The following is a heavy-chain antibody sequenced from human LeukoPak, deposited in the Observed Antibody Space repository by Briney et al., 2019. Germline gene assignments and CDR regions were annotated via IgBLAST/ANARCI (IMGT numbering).Heavy chain of an antibody. D-gene: IGHD3-9*01. CDR2: IYSGGST. V-gene: IGHV3-53*01. CDR3: ARDRGRYFDSLDY. CDR1: GFTVSSNY. Sequence: GGSLRLSCAASGFTVSSNYMSWVRQAPGKGLEWVSVIYSGGSTYYADSVKGRFTISRDNAKNSLYLQMNSLRAEDTAVYYCARDRGRYFDSLDYWGQGTLVTVSS. J-gene: IGHJ4*02.